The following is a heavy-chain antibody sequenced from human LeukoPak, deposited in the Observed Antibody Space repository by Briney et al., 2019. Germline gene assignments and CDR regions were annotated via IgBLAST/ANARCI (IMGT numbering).Heavy chain of an antibody. CDR3: ARGPNVLRGSSRMAFDI. CDR1: GFTVSSNY. D-gene: IGHD1-1*01. V-gene: IGHV3-66*01. CDR2: IYSGGST. Sequence: PGGSLRLSCAASGFTVSSNYMSWVRQAPGKGLEWVSVIYSGGSTYYADSVKGRFTISRDNSKNTLYLQMNSLRAEDTAVYYCARGPNVLRGSSRMAFDIWGQGTMVTVSS. J-gene: IGHJ3*02.